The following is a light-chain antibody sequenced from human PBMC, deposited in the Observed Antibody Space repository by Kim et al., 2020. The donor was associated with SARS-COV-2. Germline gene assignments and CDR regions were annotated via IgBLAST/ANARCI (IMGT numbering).Light chain of an antibody. CDR2: GAS. CDR1: QSVSGSY. CDR3: QQYGSSPLT. Sequence: ESVLTQSPGTLSLSPGERATLSCRASQSVSGSYLAWYQQKPGQAPRLLIYGASSRATGIPYRFSGSGSGTDFTLTISRLEPEDFAVYYCQQYGSSPLTFGGGTKVDIK. J-gene: IGKJ4*01. V-gene: IGKV3-20*01.